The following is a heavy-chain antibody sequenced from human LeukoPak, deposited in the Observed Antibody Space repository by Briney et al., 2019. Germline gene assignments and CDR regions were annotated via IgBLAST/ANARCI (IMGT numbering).Heavy chain of an antibody. V-gene: IGHV3-23*01. D-gene: IGHD3-3*01. CDR2: ISGSGGST. CDR1: GFTFSSFA. CDR3: AKDRGVGVVIILDY. J-gene: IGHJ4*02. Sequence: GGSLRFSCAASGFTFSSFAMSWVRQAPGKGLEWVSAISGSGGSTYYADSVKGRFTISSDNSKNTLYLQMNSLRAEDTAVYYCAKDRGVGVVIILDYWGQGTLVTVSS.